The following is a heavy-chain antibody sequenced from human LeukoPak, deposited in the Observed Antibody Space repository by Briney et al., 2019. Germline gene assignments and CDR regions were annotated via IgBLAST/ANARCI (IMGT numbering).Heavy chain of an antibody. V-gene: IGHV1-8*01. Sequence: ASVKVSCKASGYTFTSYDINWVRQATGQGLEWMGWMNPNSGNTGYAQKFQGRVTMTRNTSISTAYMELSSLRAEDTAVYYCAKDKTYYDFWSGHDAFDIWGQGTMVTVSS. CDR2: MNPNSGNT. J-gene: IGHJ3*02. CDR3: AKDKTYYDFWSGHDAFDI. D-gene: IGHD3-3*01. CDR1: GYTFTSYD.